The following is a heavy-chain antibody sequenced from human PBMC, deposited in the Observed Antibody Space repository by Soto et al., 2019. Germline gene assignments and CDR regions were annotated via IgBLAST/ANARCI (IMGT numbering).Heavy chain of an antibody. CDR1: GFSLSTSGVG. J-gene: IGHJ4*02. D-gene: IGHD3-9*01. CDR2: IYWDDDK. V-gene: IGHV2-5*02. Sequence: SGPTLVNPTQTLTLTCTFSGFSLSTSGVGVGWIRQPPGKALEWLALIYWDDDKRYSPSLKSRLTITKDTSKNQVVLTMTNMDPVDTATYYCAHGWGVRYFDWLLFWDYWGQGTLVTVSS. CDR3: AHGWGVRYFDWLLFWDY.